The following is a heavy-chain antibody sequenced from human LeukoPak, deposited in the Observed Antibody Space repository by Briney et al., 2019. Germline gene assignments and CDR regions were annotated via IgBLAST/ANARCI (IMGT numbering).Heavy chain of an antibody. D-gene: IGHD6-19*01. Sequence: PGGSLRLSCAASGFTFSDHYMDWVRQAPGKGLEWVSAITGTGGSTYYTASVKGRFTVSRDNSKNTLYLQMSSLRAEDTAMYYCAKVRDTRDWYKDAFDIWGQGTRVTVSS. CDR3: AKVRDTRDWYKDAFDI. V-gene: IGHV3-23*01. CDR1: GFTFSDHY. J-gene: IGHJ3*02. CDR2: ITGTGGST.